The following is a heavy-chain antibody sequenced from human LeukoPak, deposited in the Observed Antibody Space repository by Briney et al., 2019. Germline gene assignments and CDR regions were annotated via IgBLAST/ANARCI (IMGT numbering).Heavy chain of an antibody. Sequence: GESLKISCKGSGYTFTSYWIGWVRQLPGKGLEWMGIIYPGDSDTRYSPSFQGQVTISVDKSITTAYLQWSSLKASDTAMYYCARANLLYCSGVSCSDAFDIWGQGTMVTASS. CDR3: ARANLLYCSGVSCSDAFDI. CDR2: IYPGDSDT. D-gene: IGHD2-15*01. V-gene: IGHV5-51*01. CDR1: GYTFTSYW. J-gene: IGHJ3*02.